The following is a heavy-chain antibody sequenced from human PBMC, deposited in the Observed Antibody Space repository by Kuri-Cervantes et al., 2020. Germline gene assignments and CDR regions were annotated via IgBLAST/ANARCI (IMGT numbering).Heavy chain of an antibody. CDR2: IYASWST. J-gene: IGHJ4*02. D-gene: IGHD2-2*01. V-gene: IGHV4-61*02. Sequence: SETLSLTCTASRGSHSSSRDYWSWTRQPAGKGLESIGRIYASWSTNYNASLKSRVTMSVDTSKNQFSLKLTSVAAADTAVYFCSRDRGTSTSCPPLFDFLGQRTLVTVSS. CDR3: SRDRGTSTSCPPLFDF. CDR1: RGSHSSSRDY.